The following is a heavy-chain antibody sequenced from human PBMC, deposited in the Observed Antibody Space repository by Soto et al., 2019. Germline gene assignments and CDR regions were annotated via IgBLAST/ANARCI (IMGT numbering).Heavy chain of an antibody. CDR2: MYSGSNT. Sequence: PGGSLRLSCAASGFIVSNNYMSWVRQAPGKGLEWVVVMYSGSNTYYADSVKGRFTISRDNSKNTLYLQMNSLRAEDTAVYYCARDFSYSNDYWGQGTLVTVSS. J-gene: IGHJ4*02. CDR3: ARDFSYSNDY. V-gene: IGHV3-66*01. CDR1: GFIVSNNY. D-gene: IGHD5-18*01.